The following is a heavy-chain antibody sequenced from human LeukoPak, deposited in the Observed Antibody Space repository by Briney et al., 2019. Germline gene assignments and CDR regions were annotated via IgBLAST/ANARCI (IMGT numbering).Heavy chain of an antibody. CDR1: GGSFSGYY. J-gene: IGHJ4*02. CDR3: ASFSVVPAYFDY. V-gene: IGHV4-34*01. Sequence: ASETLSLTCAVYGGSFSGYYWSWIRQPPGKGLEWIGEINHSGSTNYNPSLKSRVTMSVDTSKNQFSLKLSSVTAADTAVYYCASFSVVPAYFDYWGQGTLVTVSS. CDR2: INHSGST. D-gene: IGHD2-2*01.